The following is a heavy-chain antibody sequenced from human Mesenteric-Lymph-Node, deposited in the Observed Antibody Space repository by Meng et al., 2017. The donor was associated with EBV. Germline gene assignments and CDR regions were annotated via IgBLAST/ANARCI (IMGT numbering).Heavy chain of an antibody. J-gene: IGHJ4*02. V-gene: IGHV4-4*02. CDR3: AREGEVGYYESSGYYY. D-gene: IGHD3-22*01. CDR1: GGSISSSNW. CDR2: IFPTGGT. Sequence: QVHLQESGPGMVKPSGTLSLTCAVSGGSISSSNWWTWVRQPPGKGLEWIGEIFPTGGTNYNPSLKSRLTISVDKSKNQFSLKLSSVTAADTAVYYCAREGEVGYYESSGYYYWGQGTLVTVSS.